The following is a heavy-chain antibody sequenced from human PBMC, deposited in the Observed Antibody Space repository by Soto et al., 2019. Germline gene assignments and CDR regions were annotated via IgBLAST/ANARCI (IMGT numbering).Heavy chain of an antibody. CDR1: GGTLSSYT. D-gene: IGHD6-13*01. Sequence: GASVKVSCKASGGTLSSYTISWVRQAPGQGLEWMGRIIPILGIANYAQKFQGRVTITADKSTSTAYMELSSLRSEDTAVFYCARAPSWYYFGFWGQGTLVTVSS. CDR2: IIPILGIA. J-gene: IGHJ4*02. V-gene: IGHV1-69*02. CDR3: ARAPSWYYFGF.